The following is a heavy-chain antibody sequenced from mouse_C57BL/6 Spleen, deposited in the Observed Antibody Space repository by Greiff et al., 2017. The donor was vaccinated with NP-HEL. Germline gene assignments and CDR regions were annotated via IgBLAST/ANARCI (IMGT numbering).Heavy chain of an antibody. J-gene: IGHJ3*01. CDR2: IYPGEGDT. D-gene: IGHD3-2*02. CDR1: GYAFSSSW. V-gene: IGHV1-82*01. Sequence: VQLQQSGPELVKPGASVKISCKASGYAFSSSWMNWVKQRPGKGLEWIGRIYPGEGDTNYNGKFKGKATLTADKSSSTAYMQLSSLTSEDSAVYFCARNGQLRLVWFAYWGQGTLVTVSA. CDR3: ARNGQLRLVWFAY.